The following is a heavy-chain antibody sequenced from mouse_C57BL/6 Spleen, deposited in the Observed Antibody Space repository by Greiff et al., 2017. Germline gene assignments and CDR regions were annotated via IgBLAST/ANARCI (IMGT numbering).Heavy chain of an antibody. CDR1: GFTFSSYA. Sequence: EVKLMESGEGLVKPGGSLKLSCAASGFTFSSYAMSWVRQTPEKRLEWVAYISSGGDYIYYADTVKGRFTISRDNARNTLYLQMSSLKSEDTAMYYCTRDHGSSYGYFDVWGTGTTVTVSS. CDR3: TRDHGSSYGYFDV. V-gene: IGHV5-9-1*02. J-gene: IGHJ1*03. CDR2: ISSGGDYI. D-gene: IGHD1-1*01.